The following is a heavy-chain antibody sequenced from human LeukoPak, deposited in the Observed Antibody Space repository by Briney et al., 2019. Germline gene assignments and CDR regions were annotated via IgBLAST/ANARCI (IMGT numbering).Heavy chain of an antibody. CDR1: GGTFSSYA. CDR3: ATVGFGELWAYFDY. J-gene: IGHJ4*02. CDR2: IIPIFGTA. Sequence: SVKVSCKASGGTFSSYAISWVRQAPGQGLEWMGGIIPIFGTANYAQKFQGRVTITADESTSTAYMELSSLRSEDTAVYYCATVGFGELWAYFDYWGQGTLVTVSS. V-gene: IGHV1-69*13. D-gene: IGHD3-10*01.